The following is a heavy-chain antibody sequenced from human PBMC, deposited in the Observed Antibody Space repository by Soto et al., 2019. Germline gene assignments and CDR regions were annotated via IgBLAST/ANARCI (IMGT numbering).Heavy chain of an antibody. V-gene: IGHV1-2*02. CDR2: INPNSGGT. D-gene: IGHD6-19*01. J-gene: IGHJ6*02. Sequence: ASVKVSCKASGYTFTGYYMHWVRQAPGRGLEWMGWINPNSGGTNYAQKFQGRVTMTRDTSISTAYMELSRLRSDDTAVYYCARTVAGRNYYYYGMDVWGQGTTVTVSS. CDR3: ARTVAGRNYYYYGMDV. CDR1: GYTFTGYY.